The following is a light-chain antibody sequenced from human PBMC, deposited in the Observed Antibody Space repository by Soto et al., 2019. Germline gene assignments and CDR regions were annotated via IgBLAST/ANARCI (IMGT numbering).Light chain of an antibody. CDR1: QIIGSAY. CDR2: GAS. V-gene: IGKV3-20*01. J-gene: IGKJ1*01. CDR3: QHYGRSPS. Sequence: ETTLKQSPDTLSLSPGEGATLSCRASQIIGSAYLAWYQQKPGQAPRLLIFGASTRATGTPHRFSGSGSGTDFTLTISALESEDVAVYYCQHYGRSPSFGQGTKLEIK.